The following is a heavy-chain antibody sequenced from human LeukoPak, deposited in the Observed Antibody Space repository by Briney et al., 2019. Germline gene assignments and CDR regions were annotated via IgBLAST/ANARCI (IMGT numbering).Heavy chain of an antibody. CDR2: IDSGGSA. CDR3: ARSHSFSRPYAFDI. Sequence: GGSLRLFCAASGLGVSVNYMRWVRQAPGKGLEWVSGIDSGGSAYHADSVKGRFTISRVTSKHTLYLQVNSLRAEDTAAYFCARSHSFSRPYAFDIWGQVTMVTVSS. J-gene: IGHJ3*02. D-gene: IGHD3-3*02. V-gene: IGHV3-66*02. CDR1: GLGVSVNY.